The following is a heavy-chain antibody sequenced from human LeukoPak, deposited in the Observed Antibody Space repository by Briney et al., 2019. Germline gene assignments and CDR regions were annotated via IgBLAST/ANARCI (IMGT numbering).Heavy chain of an antibody. CDR3: ARERVGYNFDY. CDR1: GGSISSGGYS. J-gene: IGHJ4*02. CDR2: IYHSGST. D-gene: IGHD2-8*02. Sequence: SQTLSLTCAVSGGSISSGGYSWSWIRQPPGKGLEWIGYIYHSGSTYYNPSLKSRVTISVDRSKNQFSLKLSSVTAADTAVYYCARERVGYNFDYWGQGTLVTVSS. V-gene: IGHV4-30-2*01.